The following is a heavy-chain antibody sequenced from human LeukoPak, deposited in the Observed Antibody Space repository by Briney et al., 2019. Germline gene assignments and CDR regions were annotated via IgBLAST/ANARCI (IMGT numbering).Heavy chain of an antibody. CDR3: AKDRRSSARED. CDR2: ISGYNGNT. V-gene: IGHV1-18*01. J-gene: IGHJ4*02. CDR1: GFTLTSYA. Sequence: ASVKVSCKTSGFTLTSYAISWLRQAPGQGLEWVGWISGYNGNTNYAQKFRGRLTMTTDTSTTTAFMERRSLRSVDTAVYYCAKDRRSSAREDWGQGTLVTVSS. D-gene: IGHD3-10*01.